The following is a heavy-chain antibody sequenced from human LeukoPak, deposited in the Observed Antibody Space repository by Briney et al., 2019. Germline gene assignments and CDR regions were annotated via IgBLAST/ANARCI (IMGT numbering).Heavy chain of an antibody. J-gene: IGHJ4*02. CDR3: ARDLDYAFDY. Sequence: GGSLRLSCAASGFTFSTFTMNWVRQAPGKGLEWVSYITSSSNTKSYADSVKGRFTISRDNAKSSLYLQLDSLRDGDTAVYYCARDLDYAFDYWGQGTLVTVSS. D-gene: IGHD4/OR15-4a*01. CDR1: GFTFSTFT. CDR2: ITSSSNTK. V-gene: IGHV3-48*02.